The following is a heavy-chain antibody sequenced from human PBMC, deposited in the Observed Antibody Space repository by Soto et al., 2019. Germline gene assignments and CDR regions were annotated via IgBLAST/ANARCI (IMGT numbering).Heavy chain of an antibody. V-gene: IGHV2-5*02. CDR2: IYWDDDK. Sequence: SGPTLVKPTQTLTLTCTFSGFSLSTSGVGVGWIRQPPGKALEWLALIYWDDDKRYSPSLKSRLTITKDTSKNQVVLTMTNMDPLDKATYYCAHSTLPRIAVAPCFDYWGQGTLVTVSS. CDR3: AHSTLPRIAVAPCFDY. CDR1: GFSLSTSGVG. J-gene: IGHJ4*02. D-gene: IGHD6-19*01.